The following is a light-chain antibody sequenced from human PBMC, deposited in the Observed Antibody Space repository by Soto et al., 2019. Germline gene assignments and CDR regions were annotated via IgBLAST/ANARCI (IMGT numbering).Light chain of an antibody. CDR2: DNN. J-gene: IGLJ2*01. Sequence: QSVLTQPPSVSAAPGQKVTISCSGSSSNIGNNYVSWYQQLPGTAPKLLIYDNNKGPSGIPDRFSGAKSGTSATLGITGLQTGDEADYYCGTWDSSLSAVVFGGVTKLTVL. CDR1: SSNIGNNY. V-gene: IGLV1-51*01. CDR3: GTWDSSLSAVV.